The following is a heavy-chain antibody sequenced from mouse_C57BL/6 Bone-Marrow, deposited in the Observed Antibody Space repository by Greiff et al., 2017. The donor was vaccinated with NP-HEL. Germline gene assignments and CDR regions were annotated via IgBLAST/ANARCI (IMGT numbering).Heavy chain of an antibody. Sequence: VQLKESGPELVKPGASVKISCKASGYSFTGYYMNWVKQSPEKSLEWIGEINPSTGGTTYNQKFKAKATLTVDKSSSTAYMQLKSLTSEDSAVYYCARQLRLAFAYWGQGTLVTVSA. V-gene: IGHV1-42*01. CDR3: ARQLRLAFAY. D-gene: IGHD3-2*02. J-gene: IGHJ3*01. CDR1: GYSFTGYY. CDR2: INPSTGGT.